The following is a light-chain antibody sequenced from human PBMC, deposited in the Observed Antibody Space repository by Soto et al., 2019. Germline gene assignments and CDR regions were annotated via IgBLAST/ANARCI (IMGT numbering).Light chain of an antibody. J-gene: IGKJ4*01. CDR2: DAS. CDR3: QQRSNLGLT. Sequence: EIVLTQSPATLSLSPGERATLSCRASQSVSSYLAWYQQKPGQAPRLLIYDASNRATGIPARFSGSGSGTDFTHTISSLEPEDFAVYYCQQRSNLGLTFGGGTKVEIK. CDR1: QSVSSY. V-gene: IGKV3-11*01.